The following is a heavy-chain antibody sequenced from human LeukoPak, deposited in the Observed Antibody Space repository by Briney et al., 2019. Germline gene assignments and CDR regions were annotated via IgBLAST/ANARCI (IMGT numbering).Heavy chain of an antibody. CDR1: VYTFTSYG. J-gene: IGHJ4*02. D-gene: IGHD6-13*01. CDR2: ISAYNGNT. CDR3: ARDKSPRIAAAGNTDY. V-gene: IGHV1-18*01. Sequence: GASVKVSCKASVYTFTSYGISWVRQAPGQGLEWMGWISAYNGNTNYAQKLQGRVTMTTDTSTSTAYMELRSLRSDDTAGYYCARDKSPRIAAAGNTDYWGQGTLVTVSS.